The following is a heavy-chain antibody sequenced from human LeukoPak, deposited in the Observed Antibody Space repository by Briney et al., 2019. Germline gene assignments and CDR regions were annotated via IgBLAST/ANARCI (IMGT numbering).Heavy chain of an antibody. CDR1: GFTFSSYA. CDR3: AEIIAVAGTGWFDP. Sequence: RGSLRLSCAASGFTFSSYAMSWVRQAPGKGLEWVSAISGSGGSTYYADSVKGRFTISRDNSKNTLYLQMNSLRAEDTAVYYCAEIIAVAGTGWFDPWGQGTLVTVSS. J-gene: IGHJ5*02. V-gene: IGHV3-23*01. CDR2: ISGSGGST. D-gene: IGHD6-19*01.